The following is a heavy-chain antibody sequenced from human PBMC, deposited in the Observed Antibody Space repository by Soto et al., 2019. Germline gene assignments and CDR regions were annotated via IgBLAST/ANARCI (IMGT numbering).Heavy chain of an antibody. Sequence: QVPLVQSGAEVKKPGSSVKVSCTASVGTFSKYSISWIRQAPGQGLEWMGRIIPYLSVTNYAQKFKGRVTITADKSTGTAYMELNNLRSEDTAVYFCANGSAPHVDYWGQGTLITVSS. CDR1: VGTFSKYS. D-gene: IGHD3-10*01. CDR3: ANGSAPHVDY. J-gene: IGHJ4*02. CDR2: IIPYLSVT. V-gene: IGHV1-69*02.